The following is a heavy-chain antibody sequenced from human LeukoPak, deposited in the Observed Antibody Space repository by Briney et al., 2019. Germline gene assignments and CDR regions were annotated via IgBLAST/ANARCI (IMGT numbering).Heavy chain of an antibody. CDR2: ISSTGSTI. V-gene: IGHV3-48*04. D-gene: IGHD4/OR15-4a*01. Sequence: QPGGSLRLSCAASGFTFRSYSMNWVRQAPGKGLEWISHISSTGSTIYYADSVKGRFTISRDNAKNSLYLQMNSLRGEDTAVYYCARYGGAPDYWGQGTLVTVSS. CDR3: ARYGGAPDY. J-gene: IGHJ4*02. CDR1: GFTFRSYS.